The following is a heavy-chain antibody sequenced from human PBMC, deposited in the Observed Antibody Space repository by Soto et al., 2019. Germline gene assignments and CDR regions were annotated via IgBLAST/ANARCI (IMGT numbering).Heavy chain of an antibody. CDR3: VRHSGWATYFDY. CDR2: LSSSKTYI. Sequence: GGSLRLSCAASGFSFSSYSMNWVRQAPGKGLEWISYLSSSKTYIWYADSVKGRFTISRDNAKNSLSLQMNSLRDEDTAIYYCVRHSGWATYFDYWGQGTLVTVSS. V-gene: IGHV3-48*02. CDR1: GFSFSSYS. J-gene: IGHJ4*02. D-gene: IGHD5-12*01.